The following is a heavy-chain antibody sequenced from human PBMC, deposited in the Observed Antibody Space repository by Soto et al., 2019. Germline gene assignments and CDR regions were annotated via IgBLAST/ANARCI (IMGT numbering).Heavy chain of an antibody. CDR3: AISVGGSDPHRAFDY. CDR2: INPDSGDT. D-gene: IGHD1-26*01. Sequence: ASVQVSCKGSRYTFPVFYMHWVRQAPAQGLEWMGRINPDSGDTDHTEKCQGRVPINRDTSRSTADMVWTRLTSDDTAGYHCAISVGGSDPHRAFDYWGQGAPVTVSS. CDR1: RYTFPVFY. V-gene: IGHV1-2*06. J-gene: IGHJ4*02.